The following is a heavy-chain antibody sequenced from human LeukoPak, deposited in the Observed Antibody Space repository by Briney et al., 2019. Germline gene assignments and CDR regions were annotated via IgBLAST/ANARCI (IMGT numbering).Heavy chain of an antibody. CDR2: ISSSGST. CDR1: GGSINIYY. Sequence: SETLSLTCTVSGGSINIYYWSWIRQPPGKGLEFIGYISSSGSTNYNPSLESRVTISKDMSKNQFSLTLTSVTAADTALYFCARVIYNVYTNNWPSDLWGQGTLVTISS. J-gene: IGHJ5*02. CDR3: ARVIYNVYTNNWPSDL. D-gene: IGHD5/OR15-5a*01. V-gene: IGHV4-4*08.